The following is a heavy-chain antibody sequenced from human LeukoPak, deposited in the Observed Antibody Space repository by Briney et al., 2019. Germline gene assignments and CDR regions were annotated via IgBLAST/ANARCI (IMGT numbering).Heavy chain of an antibody. Sequence: KPGESLKISCKGSGYSFTTYWIGWVRQMPGKGLEWMGIIYPGDSDTRYGPSFQGQVTISADKSISTAYLQWSSLKASDTAMYYCARARYCSGGTCYAEYWGQGTLVTVSS. J-gene: IGHJ4*02. V-gene: IGHV5-51*01. D-gene: IGHD2-15*01. CDR1: GYSFTTYW. CDR3: ARARYCSGGTCYAEY. CDR2: IYPGDSDT.